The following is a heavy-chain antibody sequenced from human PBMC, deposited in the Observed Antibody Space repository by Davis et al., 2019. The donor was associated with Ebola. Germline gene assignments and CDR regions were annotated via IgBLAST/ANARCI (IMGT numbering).Heavy chain of an antibody. CDR3: ARGRGIYGDYSDY. J-gene: IGHJ4*02. CDR1: GYTFTSYN. Sequence: APVKVSCKSSGYTFTSYNINWVRQATGQGLEWMGWMNPNSGYTGYAHKFQGRVTMTRNTSISTAYMEVSSLNSEDTAVYYCARGRGIYGDYSDYWGQGTLVTVSS. V-gene: IGHV1-8*01. D-gene: IGHD4-17*01. CDR2: MNPNSGYT.